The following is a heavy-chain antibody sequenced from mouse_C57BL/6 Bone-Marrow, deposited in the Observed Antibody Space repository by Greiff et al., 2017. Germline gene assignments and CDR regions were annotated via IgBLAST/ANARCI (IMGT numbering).Heavy chain of an antibody. J-gene: IGHJ3*01. CDR1: GFTFSDYG. D-gene: IGHD2-1*01. V-gene: IGHV5-17*01. CDR3: SSGIYGNCDAF. Sequence: EVQLVESGGGLVKPGGSLKLSCAASGFTFSDYGMHWVRQAPEQGLEWVAYISSGSSTIYYADTVKGRFTISRDNAKNTLFLQMTSLRSEDTAMYYCSSGIYGNCDAFCGRGTLATVSA. CDR2: ISSGSSTI.